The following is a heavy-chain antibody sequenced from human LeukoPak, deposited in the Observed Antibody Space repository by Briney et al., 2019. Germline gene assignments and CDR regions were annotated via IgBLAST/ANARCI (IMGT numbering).Heavy chain of an antibody. D-gene: IGHD3-22*01. CDR1: GYTFTGYF. J-gene: IGHJ4*02. CDR2: INPSSGAT. CDR3: ARVTYDRSGYYNGIPF. Sequence: ASVKVSCKASGYTFTGYFIHWVRQAPGQGLEWMGWINPSSGATNYAQNFQGRVTLTREMSISTGYMEVSRLLSDDTAVYYCARVTYDRSGYYNGIPFWGQGTLVIVSS. V-gene: IGHV1-2*02.